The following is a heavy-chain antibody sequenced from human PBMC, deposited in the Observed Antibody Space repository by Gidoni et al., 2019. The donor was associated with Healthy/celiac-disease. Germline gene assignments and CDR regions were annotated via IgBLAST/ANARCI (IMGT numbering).Heavy chain of an antibody. Sequence: QVQLVESGGGVVQPGRSLRLSCAASGFTFSSYAMHWVRQAPGKGLEWVAVISYDGSNKYYADSVKGRFTISRDNSKNTLYLQMNSLRAEDTAVYYCARAPFGGYDVDYWGQGTLVTVSS. CDR2: ISYDGSNK. D-gene: IGHD5-12*01. V-gene: IGHV3-30-3*01. J-gene: IGHJ4*02. CDR3: ARAPFGGYDVDY. CDR1: GFTFSSYA.